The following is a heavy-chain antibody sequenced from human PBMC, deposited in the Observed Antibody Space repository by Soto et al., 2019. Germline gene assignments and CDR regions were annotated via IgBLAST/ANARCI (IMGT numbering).Heavy chain of an antibody. D-gene: IGHD2-21*02. Sequence: QVQLQQWGAGLLKPSETLSLTCAVYGGFVTSGSYYWSWIRQPPGKGLEWIGEISHSGGTHFNPSPKSRVTIPVDTSKNQFTLKMGAGTAADTALYYCARVERGTATSVVDAFDIWGPGTMVTVSS. V-gene: IGHV4-34*01. J-gene: IGHJ3*02. CDR1: GGFVTSGSYY. CDR3: ARVERGTATSVVDAFDI. CDR2: ISHSGGT.